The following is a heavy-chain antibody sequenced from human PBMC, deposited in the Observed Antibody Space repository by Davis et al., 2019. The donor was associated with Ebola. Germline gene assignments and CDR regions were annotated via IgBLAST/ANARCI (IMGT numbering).Heavy chain of an antibody. Sequence: GESLKISCAASGFTFSSYAMHWVRQAPGKGLEWVAVISYDGSNKYYADSVKGRSTISRDNAKNSLYLQMNSLRDEDTAVYYCATVAAAVLTYWGQGTLVTVSS. J-gene: IGHJ4*02. CDR2: ISYDGSNK. CDR1: GFTFSSYA. CDR3: ATVAAAVLTY. D-gene: IGHD6-13*01. V-gene: IGHV3-30*04.